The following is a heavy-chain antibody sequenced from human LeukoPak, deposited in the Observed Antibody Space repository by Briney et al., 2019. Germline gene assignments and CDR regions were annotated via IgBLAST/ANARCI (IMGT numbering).Heavy chain of an antibody. D-gene: IGHD3-22*01. CDR2: ISGSGGST. CDR3: AKDPWEYLDSSGYYC. Sequence: PGASLRLSCAASGFTFSSYAMSWVRQAPGKGLEWVSAISGSGGSTYYADSVKGRFTISRDNSKNTLYLQMNSMRPEATAVYYCAKDPWEYLDSSGYYCGGQGTLVTVSS. V-gene: IGHV3-23*01. J-gene: IGHJ4*02. CDR1: GFTFSSYA.